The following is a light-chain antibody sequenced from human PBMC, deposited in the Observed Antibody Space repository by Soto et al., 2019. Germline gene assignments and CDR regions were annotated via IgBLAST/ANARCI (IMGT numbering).Light chain of an antibody. J-gene: IGLJ2*01. CDR1: SSDVGAYDY. CDR3: SSYTSSSSVI. Sequence: QSVLTQPASVSGSPGQSIAISCTGTSSDVGAYDYVSWYQQHPGKAPKLMIYDVDHRPSGVSNRFSGSKSGNTASLTISGLRAEDEADYYCSSYTSSSSVIFGGGTKLTVL. CDR2: DVD. V-gene: IGLV2-14*01.